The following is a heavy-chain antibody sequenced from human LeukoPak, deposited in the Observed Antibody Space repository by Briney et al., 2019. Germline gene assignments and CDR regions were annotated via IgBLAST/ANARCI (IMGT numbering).Heavy chain of an antibody. CDR1: GFTFSSYS. CDR3: AIPPNYDILTATSAP. CDR2: ISSSSSYI. J-gene: IGHJ5*02. D-gene: IGHD3-9*01. Sequence: GGSLRLSCAASGFTFSSYSMNWVRQAPGKGLEWVSSISSSSSYIYYADSVKGRFTISRDNAKNSLYLQMNSLRAEDTAVYYCAIPPNYDILTATSAPWGQGTLVIVSS. V-gene: IGHV3-21*01.